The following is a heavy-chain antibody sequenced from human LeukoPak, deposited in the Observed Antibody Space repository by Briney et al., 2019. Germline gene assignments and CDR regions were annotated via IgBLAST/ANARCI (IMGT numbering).Heavy chain of an antibody. Sequence: AGSVTVSCTASGYTFTSYGMNWVRQAPGQGLEWMGFISAYNGNTNYAQKLQGRVTMTTDTSTSTDYMEMRSLRSDDTAVYYCAREGGLWFGESVGAFDIWGQGTMVTVSS. CDR3: AREGGLWFGESVGAFDI. J-gene: IGHJ3*02. D-gene: IGHD3-10*01. V-gene: IGHV1-18*01. CDR1: GYTFTSYG. CDR2: ISAYNGNT.